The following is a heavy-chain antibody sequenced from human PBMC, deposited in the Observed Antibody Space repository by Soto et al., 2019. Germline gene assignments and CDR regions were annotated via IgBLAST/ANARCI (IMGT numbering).Heavy chain of an antibody. CDR1: GGSISSGGYS. CDR2: IYDSGFT. V-gene: IGHV4-30-2*02. D-gene: IGHD3-10*01. CDR3: ARGRFGGGSNYFGLDV. Sequence: SETLSLTCAVSGGSISSGGYSWSWIRQPPGKGLEWIGYIYDSGFTYYNPSLMGRVTISVDTSKSQSSLRLSSVTAADTAVYYCARGRFGGGSNYFGLDVWGQGTTVTVSS. J-gene: IGHJ6*02.